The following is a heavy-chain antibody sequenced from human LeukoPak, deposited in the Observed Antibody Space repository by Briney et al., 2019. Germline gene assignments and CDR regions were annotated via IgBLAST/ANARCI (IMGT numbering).Heavy chain of an antibody. J-gene: IGHJ4*02. Sequence: ETLSLTCTVSGGSISSSSYYWGWIRQPPGKGLEWIGSIYYSGSTYYNPSLKSRVTISVDTSKNQFSLKLSSVAAADTAVYYCARGQQWLGEHDYWGQGTLVTVSS. CDR2: IYYSGST. CDR3: ARGQQWLGEHDY. D-gene: IGHD6-19*01. CDR1: GGSISSSSYY. V-gene: IGHV4-39*07.